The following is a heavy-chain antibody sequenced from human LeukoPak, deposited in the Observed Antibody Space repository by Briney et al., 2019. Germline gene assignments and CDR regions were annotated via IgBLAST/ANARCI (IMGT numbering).Heavy chain of an antibody. CDR2: ISYDGSNK. CDR1: GFTFSSYG. CDR3: AKDHGPPDY. Sequence: GASLRLSCAASGFTFSSYGMHWVRQAPGKGLEWVAVISYDGSNKYYADSVKGRFTISRDNSKNTLYLQMNSLRAEDTAVYYCAKDHGPPDYWGQGTLVTVSS. D-gene: IGHD4-17*01. V-gene: IGHV3-30*18. J-gene: IGHJ4*02.